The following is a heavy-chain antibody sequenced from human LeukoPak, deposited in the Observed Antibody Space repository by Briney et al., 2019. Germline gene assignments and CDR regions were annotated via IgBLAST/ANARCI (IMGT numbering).Heavy chain of an antibody. CDR2: MSAYNGNT. Sequence: ASVKVSCKASGYTFTSYSISWVRQAPGQGPEWMGWMSAYNGNTIYAQKDKGRVTMTTDTSTSTAYMELRSLKSDDTAVYYCARGVVEVAASALCYWGQGTLVTVSS. CDR3: ARGVVEVAASALCY. D-gene: IGHD2-15*01. V-gene: IGHV1-18*01. J-gene: IGHJ4*02. CDR1: GYTFTSYS.